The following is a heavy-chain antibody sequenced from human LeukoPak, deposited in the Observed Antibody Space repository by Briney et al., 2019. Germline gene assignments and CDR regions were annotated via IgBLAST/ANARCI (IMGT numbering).Heavy chain of an antibody. V-gene: IGHV3-9*01. J-gene: IGHJ6*03. CDR3: AKEAAIFGVVSDYMDV. D-gene: IGHD3-3*01. Sequence: GGSLRLSCTASGFTFGDYAMHWVRQAPGKGLEWVAGILWNSGSKAYADSVKGRFSISRDNSKNTLYLQMNSLRAEDTAVYYCAKEAAIFGVVSDYMDVWGKGTTVTVSS. CDR1: GFTFGDYA. CDR2: ILWNSGSK.